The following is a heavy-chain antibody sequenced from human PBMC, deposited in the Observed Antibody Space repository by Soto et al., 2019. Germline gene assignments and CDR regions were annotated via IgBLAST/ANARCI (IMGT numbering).Heavy chain of an antibody. J-gene: IGHJ3*01. CDR2: ISDYNGNT. CDR3: ARVEYCSSTSCYLMAPDAFDL. V-gene: IGHV1-18*01. D-gene: IGHD2-2*01. CDR1: GYTFTSYG. Sequence: GASVKVSCKGSGYTFTSYGIRWVRQAPGQGLEWMGWISDYNGNTNYEQKLQGRATMTTETSTSTAYMELRSLRSDDTAVDYCARVEYCSSTSCYLMAPDAFDLWGQGTMVTVSS.